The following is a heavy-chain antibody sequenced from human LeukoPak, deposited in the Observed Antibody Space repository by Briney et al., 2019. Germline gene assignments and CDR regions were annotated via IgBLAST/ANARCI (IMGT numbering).Heavy chain of an antibody. J-gene: IGHJ6*02. Sequence: ALVKVSCKASGYTFTSYDINWVRQATGQGLEWMGWMNPNSGNTGYAQKFQGRVTMTRNTSISTAYMELSSLRSEDTAVYYCARGGWGLYYYGMDVWGQGTTVTVSS. CDR1: GYTFTSYD. D-gene: IGHD6-19*01. V-gene: IGHV1-8*01. CDR3: ARGGWGLYYYGMDV. CDR2: MNPNSGNT.